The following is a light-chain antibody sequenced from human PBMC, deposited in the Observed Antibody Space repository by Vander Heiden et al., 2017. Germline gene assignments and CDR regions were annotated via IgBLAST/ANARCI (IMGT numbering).Light chain of an antibody. J-gene: IGLJ1*01. CDR2: YDD. CDR1: SSNIGNNA. V-gene: IGLV1-36*01. CDR3: AAWDDSLNGYV. Sequence: QSVLTQPPSVSEAPRQRVPISCSGSSSNIGNNAVNGYQQLPGKAPKLLIYYDDLLPSGVADRFSGSQSGTSASLAISGLQSEDEADYYCAAWDDSLNGYVFGTGTKVTVL.